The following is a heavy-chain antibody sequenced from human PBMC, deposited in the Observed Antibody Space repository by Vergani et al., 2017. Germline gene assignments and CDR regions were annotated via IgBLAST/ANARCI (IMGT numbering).Heavy chain of an antibody. CDR2: INHSGST. Sequence: QVQLQQWGAGLLKPSETLSLTCAVYGGSFSGYYASWIRQPPGKGLEWIGEINHSGSTNYNPSLKSRVTISVDTSKNQFSLKLSSVTAADTAVYYCARDSSGLYDMDVWGKGTTVTVSS. CDR1: GGSFSGYY. J-gene: IGHJ6*03. CDR3: ARDSSGLYDMDV. V-gene: IGHV4-34*01. D-gene: IGHD6-19*01.